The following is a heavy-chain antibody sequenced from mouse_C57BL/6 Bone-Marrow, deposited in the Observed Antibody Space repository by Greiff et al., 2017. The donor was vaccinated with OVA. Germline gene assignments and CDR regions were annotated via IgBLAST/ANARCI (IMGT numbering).Heavy chain of an antibody. J-gene: IGHJ4*01. D-gene: IGHD5-1-1*01. CDR1: GFTFSSYA. CDR3: AREYLYYAMDY. CDR2: ISDGGSYT. Sequence: EVQVVESGGGLVKPGGSLKLSCAASGFTFSSYAMSWVRQTPEKRLEWVATISDGGSYTYYPDNVKGRFTISRDNAKNNLYLLMSHLKSEDTAMYYCAREYLYYAMDYWGQGTSVTVSS. V-gene: IGHV5-4*01.